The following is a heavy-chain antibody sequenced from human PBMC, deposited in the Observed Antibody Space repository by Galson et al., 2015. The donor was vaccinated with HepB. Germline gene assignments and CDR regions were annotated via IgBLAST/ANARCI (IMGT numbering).Heavy chain of an antibody. CDR3: QVVILS. V-gene: IGHV3-74*01. J-gene: IGHJ5*02. D-gene: IGHD3-22*01. CDR2: INSDGSIT. CDR1: GFSISSYW. Sequence: SLRLSCAASGFSISSYWMHWVRRAPGKGLVWVSRINSDGSITNYADSVKGRFTISRDNAKNTLSLQMNSLRAEDTAVYYCQVVILSWGQGTLVTVSS.